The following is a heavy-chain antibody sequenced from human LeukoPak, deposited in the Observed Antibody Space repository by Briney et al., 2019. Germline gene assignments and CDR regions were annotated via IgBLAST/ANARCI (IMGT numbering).Heavy chain of an antibody. CDR2: ISYDGSNE. CDR1: GFTFSSYG. Sequence: GRSLRLSCAASGFTFSSYGMHWVRQAPGKGLGGVAVISYDGSNEYYADSVKGRFTISRDNSKNTLYLQMNSLRAEDTAVYYCAKDLEVATLGYYYGMDVWGQGTTVTVSS. J-gene: IGHJ6*02. D-gene: IGHD5-12*01. CDR3: AKDLEVATLGYYYGMDV. V-gene: IGHV3-30*18.